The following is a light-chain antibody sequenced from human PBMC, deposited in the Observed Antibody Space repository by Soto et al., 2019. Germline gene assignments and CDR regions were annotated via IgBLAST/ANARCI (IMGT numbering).Light chain of an antibody. J-gene: IGLJ3*02. CDR1: GSDFGTYYL. V-gene: IGLV2-23*01. CDR2: EGT. CDR3: CSYAATFAV. Sequence: QSALTQPASVSGSPGQSITISCIGPGSDFGTYYLFSWYQQHPGKAPKLIIYEGTTRPSGVSTRFSGSKSGNTASLKVSGLQAEDEADYFCCSYAATFAVFGGGTKLTVL.